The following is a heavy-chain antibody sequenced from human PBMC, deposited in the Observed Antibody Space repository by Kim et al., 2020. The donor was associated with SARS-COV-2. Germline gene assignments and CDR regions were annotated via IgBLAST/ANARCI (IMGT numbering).Heavy chain of an antibody. D-gene: IGHD5-12*01. Sequence: YSPYLKSRVTITMDTSKIQFSLRLNSVTAADTAVYYCARDEWVRERRTDYWGQGTLVTVSS. CDR3: ARDEWVRERRTDY. V-gene: IGHV4-34*01. J-gene: IGHJ4*02.